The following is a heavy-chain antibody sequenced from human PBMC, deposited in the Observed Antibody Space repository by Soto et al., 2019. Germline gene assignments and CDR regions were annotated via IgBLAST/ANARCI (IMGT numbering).Heavy chain of an antibody. CDR1: CYTFTSYG. Sequence: GASVKVSCKASCYTFTSYGISWVRQAPGQGLEWMGWISAYNGNTNYAQKLQGRVTMTTDTSTSTAYMELRSLRSDDTAVYYCARDLGSDDFWSGYYMFDYWGQGTMVTVSS. CDR3: ARDLGSDDFWSGYYMFDY. V-gene: IGHV1-18*01. CDR2: ISAYNGNT. J-gene: IGHJ4*02. D-gene: IGHD3-3*01.